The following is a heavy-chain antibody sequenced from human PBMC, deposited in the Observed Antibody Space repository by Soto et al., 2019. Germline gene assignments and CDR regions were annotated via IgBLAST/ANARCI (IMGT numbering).Heavy chain of an antibody. J-gene: IGHJ4*02. Sequence: SETLSLTCTVSGGSISSYYWSWIRQPPGKGLEWIGYIYYSGSTNYNPSLKSRATISVDTSKNQFSLKLSSVTAADTAVYYCARPSSGYDWDLTDYWGQGTLVTVSS. D-gene: IGHD5-12*01. CDR2: IYYSGST. CDR1: GGSISSYY. V-gene: IGHV4-59*08. CDR3: ARPSSGYDWDLTDY.